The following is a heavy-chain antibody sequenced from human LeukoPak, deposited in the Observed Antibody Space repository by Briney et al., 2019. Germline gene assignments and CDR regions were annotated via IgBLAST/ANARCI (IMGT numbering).Heavy chain of an antibody. CDR2: IYHSGST. Sequence: SETLSLTCTVSGYSISSGYYWGWIRQPPGKGLEWIGSIYHSGSTYYNPSLKSRVTISVDTSKNQFSLKLSSVTAADTAVYCCARVRVDEGYSSGWYDYWGQGTLVTVSS. J-gene: IGHJ4*02. CDR3: ARVRVDEGYSSGWYDY. V-gene: IGHV4-38-2*02. CDR1: GYSISSGYY. D-gene: IGHD6-19*01.